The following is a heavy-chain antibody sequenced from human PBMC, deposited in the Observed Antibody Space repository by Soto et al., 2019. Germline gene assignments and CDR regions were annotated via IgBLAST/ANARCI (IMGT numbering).Heavy chain of an antibody. D-gene: IGHD6-6*01. V-gene: IGHV4-61*01. J-gene: IGHJ4*02. Sequence: QVQLQESGPGLVKPSETLSLTCTVSGGSVSSGSYYWSWIRQPPGKGLEWIGYIYYSGSTNYNPPLKSXXPXSVXTSKNPSSLKLSSVTAADTAVYYCARGGEGSSSDYWGQGTLVTVSS. CDR1: GGSVSSGSYY. CDR3: ARGGEGSSSDY. CDR2: IYYSGST.